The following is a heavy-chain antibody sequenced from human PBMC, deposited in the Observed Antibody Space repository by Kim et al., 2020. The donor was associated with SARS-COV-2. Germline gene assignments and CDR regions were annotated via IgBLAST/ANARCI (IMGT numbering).Heavy chain of an antibody. CDR1: GFTFSSYG. CDR3: AKQELHFWSGYYTGDYYYGMEV. CDR2: ISYDGSNK. V-gene: IGHV3-30*18. D-gene: IGHD3-3*02. Sequence: GGSLRLSCAASGFTFSSYGMHWVRQAPGKGLEWVAVISYDGSNKYYADSVKGRFTISRDNSKNTLYLQMNSLRAEDTAVYYCAKQELHFWSGYYTGDYYYGMEVWGQGTTVTVSS. J-gene: IGHJ6*02.